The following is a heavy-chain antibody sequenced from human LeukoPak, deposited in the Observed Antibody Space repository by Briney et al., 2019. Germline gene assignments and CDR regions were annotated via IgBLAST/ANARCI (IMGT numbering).Heavy chain of an antibody. CDR1: GFXVSSNY. J-gene: IGHJ3*02. CDR2: LYDHGAT. V-gene: IGHV3-66*01. CDR3: ARGPYRDDYNLGAFDI. D-gene: IGHD5-24*01. Sequence: GGSLRLSCEVSGFXVSSNYMTWVRQAPGKGLEWVSVLYDHGATFYPDSVKGRFTISRDNSKNTLYLHMNSLRAEDTAVYYCARGPYRDDYNLGAFDIWGQGTMVTVSS.